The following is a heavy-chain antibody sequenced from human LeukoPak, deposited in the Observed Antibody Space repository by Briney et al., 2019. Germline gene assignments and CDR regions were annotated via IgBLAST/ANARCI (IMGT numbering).Heavy chain of an antibody. J-gene: IGHJ5*02. CDR1: GGSISSYY. D-gene: IGHD6-13*01. V-gene: IGHV4-4*07. CDR3: ARDEWISSSWVNWFDP. CDR2: IYTSVST. Sequence: SETLSLTCTVSGGSISSYYCSWIRQPAGNGLEWIGRIYTSVSTDYNPSLKSRVSMSVDTSKKQFSLKLRSVTAADTAVYYCARDEWISSSWVNWFDPWGQGTLVTVSS.